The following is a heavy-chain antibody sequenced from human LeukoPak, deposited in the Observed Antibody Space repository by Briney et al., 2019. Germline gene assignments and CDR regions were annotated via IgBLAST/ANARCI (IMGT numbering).Heavy chain of an antibody. V-gene: IGHV4-39*07. CDR1: GGSISSSSYY. J-gene: IGHJ4*02. CDR2: IYYSGST. CDR3: ARDLRVSYDILTGPTPLFDY. Sequence: PSETLSLTCTVSGGSISSSSYYWGWIRQPPGKGLEWIGSIYYSGSTYYNPSLKSRVTISVDTSKNQFSLKLSSVTAADTAVYYCARDLRVSYDILTGPTPLFDYWGQGTLVTVSS. D-gene: IGHD3-9*01.